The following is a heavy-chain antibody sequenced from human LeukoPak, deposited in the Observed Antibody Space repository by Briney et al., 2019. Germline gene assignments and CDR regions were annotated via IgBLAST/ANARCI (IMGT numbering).Heavy chain of an antibody. CDR3: ARGKRLDY. Sequence: SRTLSLTCAISGDSVSSSSAAWNWFRQSPSRGLEWLGRTYYRSKWYNEYAVSVRSRITINPDTSKNQFSLQLNSVTPEDTAVYYCARGKRLDYWGQGTLVTVSS. V-gene: IGHV6-1*01. J-gene: IGHJ4*02. CDR2: TYYRSKWYN. D-gene: IGHD6-19*01. CDR1: GDSVSSSSAA.